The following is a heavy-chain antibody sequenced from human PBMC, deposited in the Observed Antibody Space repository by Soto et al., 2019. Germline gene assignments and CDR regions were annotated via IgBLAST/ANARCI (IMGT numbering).Heavy chain of an antibody. D-gene: IGHD3-22*01. J-gene: IGHJ4*02. CDR3: AKDLVGIVYFDIIAY. Sequence: GGSLRLSCAASGITFSSYAMTWVRQAPWKGLEWVSSISGGGEFTSYADSVKGRFTISRDNSKSTVYLQMDSLRAEDTALYYCAKDLVGIVYFDIIAYWGQGALVTVSS. CDR1: GITFSSYA. V-gene: IGHV3-23*01. CDR2: ISGGGEFT.